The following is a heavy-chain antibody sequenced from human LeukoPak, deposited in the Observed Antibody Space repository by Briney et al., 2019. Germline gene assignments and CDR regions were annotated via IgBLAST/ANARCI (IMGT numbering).Heavy chain of an antibody. V-gene: IGHV3-30-3*01. CDR2: ISYDGSNK. J-gene: IGHJ5*02. CDR1: GFTFSSYA. CDR3: ARDWQNVNWFDP. Sequence: GGSLRLSCAASGFTFSSYAMHWVRQAPGKGLEWVAVISYDGSNKYYADSVKGRFTISRDNSKNTLYLQMNSLRAEDTAVYYCARDWQNVNWFDPWGQGTLVTVSS.